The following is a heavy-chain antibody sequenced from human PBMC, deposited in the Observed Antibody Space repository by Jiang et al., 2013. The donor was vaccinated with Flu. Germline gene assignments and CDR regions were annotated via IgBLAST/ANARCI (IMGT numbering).Heavy chain of an antibody. CDR3: ARFTSLNDAFDI. J-gene: IGHJ3*02. V-gene: IGHV6-1*01. Sequence: SRGLEWLGRTYYRSKWYNDYAVSVKSRITINPDTSKNQFSLQLNSVTPEDTAVYYCARFTSLNDAFDIWGQGTMVTVSS. CDR2: TYYRSKWYN.